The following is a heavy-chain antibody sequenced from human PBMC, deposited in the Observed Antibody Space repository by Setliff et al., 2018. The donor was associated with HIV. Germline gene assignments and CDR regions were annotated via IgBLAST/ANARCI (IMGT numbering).Heavy chain of an antibody. CDR3: ARARAAAGTQGTFDY. D-gene: IGHD6-13*01. CDR2: IYYSGRT. CDR1: GGSISRNY. J-gene: IGHJ4*02. V-gene: IGHV4-59*01. Sequence: KPSETLSLTCSVSGGSISRNYWSWIRQPPGKGLEWIGYIYYSGRTNYNPSLKSRVTISVDTSKNQFSLKLSSVTAADTAVYYCARARAAAGTQGTFDYWGQGTLVTVS.